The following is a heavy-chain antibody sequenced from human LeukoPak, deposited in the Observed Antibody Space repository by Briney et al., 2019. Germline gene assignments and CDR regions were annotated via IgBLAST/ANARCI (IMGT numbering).Heavy chain of an antibody. Sequence: SETLSLTCTVSGGSISSGSYYWSWIRQPAGKGLEWIGRIYTSGSTNYNPSLKSRVTISVDTSKNQFSLKLSSVIAADTAVYYCARDGTMGATIDYWGQGTLVTVSS. J-gene: IGHJ4*02. CDR2: IYTSGST. CDR1: GGSISSGSYY. D-gene: IGHD1-26*01. CDR3: ARDGTMGATIDY. V-gene: IGHV4-61*02.